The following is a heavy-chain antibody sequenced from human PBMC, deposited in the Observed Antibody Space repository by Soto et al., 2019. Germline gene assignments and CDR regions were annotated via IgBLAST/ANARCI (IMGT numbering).Heavy chain of an antibody. D-gene: IGHD2-15*01. V-gene: IGHV3-23*01. CDR2: ISGRGRST. CDR3: ARDGGNICSGGSCYFQAPDY. J-gene: IGHJ4*02. Sequence: EVQLLESGGGSVQPGGSLRLSCSASGFTFSNYAMSWVRKAPGKGQEWVASISGRGRSTNYPDSVKGRFTISRDNSTKTRAVQLSSLRAEDTAVYYCARDGGNICSGGSCYFQAPDYWGQGTLVTVSP. CDR1: GFTFSNYA.